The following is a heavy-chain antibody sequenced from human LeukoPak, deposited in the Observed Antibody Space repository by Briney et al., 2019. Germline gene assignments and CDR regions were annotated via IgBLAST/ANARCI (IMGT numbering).Heavy chain of an antibody. CDR2: TRDKARNYRT. D-gene: IGHD3-16*01. V-gene: IGHV3-72*01. CDR1: GVTLSDHH. CDR3: ARDGGKGDNSAFDI. J-gene: IGHJ3*02. Sequence: GGSLRLSCAASGVTLSDHHMDWVRQAPGKGLEWAGRTRDKARNYRTEYAASVDGRFTISRDNSRNSVYLQMNSLKTEDTAVYFYARDGGKGDNSAFDIWGQGTVVTVSS.